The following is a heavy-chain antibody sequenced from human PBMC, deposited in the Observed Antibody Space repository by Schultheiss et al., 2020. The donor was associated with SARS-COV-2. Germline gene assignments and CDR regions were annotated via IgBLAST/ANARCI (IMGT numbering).Heavy chain of an antibody. D-gene: IGHD3/OR15-3a*01. V-gene: IGHV1-69*13. CDR1: GYTFTSYG. J-gene: IGHJ6*03. CDR3: ASGPRLAYYYMDV. Sequence: SVKVSCKASGYTFTSYGISWVRQAPGQGLEWMGGIIPIFGTANYAQKFQGRVTITADESTSTAYMELSSLRSEDTAVYYCASGPRLAYYYMDVWGKGTTVTVSS. CDR2: IIPIFGTA.